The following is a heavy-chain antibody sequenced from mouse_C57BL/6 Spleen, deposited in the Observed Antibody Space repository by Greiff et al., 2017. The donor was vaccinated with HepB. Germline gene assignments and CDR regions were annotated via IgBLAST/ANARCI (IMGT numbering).Heavy chain of an antibody. CDR1: GFTFSDYY. J-gene: IGHJ3*01. D-gene: IGHD2-5*01. V-gene: IGHV5-12*01. CDR2: ISNGGGST. Sequence: EVKLMDSGGGLVQPGGSLKLSCAASGFTFSDYYMYWVRQTPEKRLEWVAYISNGGGSTYYPDTVKGRFTISRDNAKNTLYLQMSRLKSEDTAMYYCARPYSTGGSWFAYWGQGTLVTVSA. CDR3: ARPYSTGGSWFAY.